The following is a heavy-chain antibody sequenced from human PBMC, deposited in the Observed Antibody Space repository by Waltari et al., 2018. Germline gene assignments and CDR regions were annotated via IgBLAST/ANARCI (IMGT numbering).Heavy chain of an antibody. J-gene: IGHJ6*02. CDR1: GLTFSSYW. CDR3: ARQWFRDV. Sequence: EVQLVESGGDLVQPGGSLRLSCAASGLTFSSYWVHWVGQAPGKGLVGVSRINSDGIITTYADSVKGRFTISRDNAKNTLYLQMNSLRAEDTAVYYCARQWFRDVWGQGTTVTVSS. V-gene: IGHV3-74*01. CDR2: INSDGIIT. D-gene: IGHD3-10*01.